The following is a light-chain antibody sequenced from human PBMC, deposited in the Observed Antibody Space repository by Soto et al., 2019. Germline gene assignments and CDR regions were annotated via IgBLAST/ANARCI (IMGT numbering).Light chain of an antibody. Sequence: EIEMTHSPATLSVSPGERATLSCRASQSVSSNLAWYQQKPGQAPRLLIYGASTRATGIPARFSGSGSGTEFTLTISSLQSEDFAVYYCQQYNNWPPWTFGQGTKV. CDR1: QSVSSN. CDR2: GAS. J-gene: IGKJ1*01. V-gene: IGKV3-15*01. CDR3: QQYNNWPPWT.